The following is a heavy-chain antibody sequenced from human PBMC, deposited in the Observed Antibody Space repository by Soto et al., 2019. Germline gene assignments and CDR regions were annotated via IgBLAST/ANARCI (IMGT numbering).Heavy chain of an antibody. V-gene: IGHV1-18*01. Sequence: ASGKVSCKASGHTFTSSGISCGRQAPGQGLEWMGWISAYNGNTHYAQKLQGRVTMTTDTSTSTAYMELRSLRSDDTAVYYCARVGWFYRWFDPWGQGTLVTVSS. CDR3: ARVGWFYRWFDP. D-gene: IGHD2-15*01. CDR1: GHTFTSSG. J-gene: IGHJ5*02. CDR2: ISAYNGNT.